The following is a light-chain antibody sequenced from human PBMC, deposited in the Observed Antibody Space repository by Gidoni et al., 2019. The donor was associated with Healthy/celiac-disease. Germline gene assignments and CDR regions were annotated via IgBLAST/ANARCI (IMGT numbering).Light chain of an antibody. CDR3: QQSYSTPFT. CDR2: AAS. CDR1: QSISSY. V-gene: IGKV1-39*01. Sequence: DIQMPQSPSALSASVGDRVTITCRASQSISSYLNWYQQKPGKAPKLLIYAASSLQSGVPSRFSGSGSGTDFTLTISSLQPEDFATYYCQQSYSTPFTFGHGTKVDIK. J-gene: IGKJ3*01.